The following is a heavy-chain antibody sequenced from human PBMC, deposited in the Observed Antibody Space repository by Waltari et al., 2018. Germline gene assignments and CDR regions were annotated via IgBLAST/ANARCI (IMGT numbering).Heavy chain of an antibody. V-gene: IGHV3-30*18. D-gene: IGHD5-18*01. CDR2: ISYDGSNK. Sequence: QVQLVESGGGVVQPGRSLRLSCAASGFTFSSYGMHWVRQAPGKGLEWVAVISYDGSNKYYADSVKGRFTISRDNSKNTLYLQMNSLRAEDTAVYYCAKDRRGGYSYIFDYWGQGTLVTVSS. CDR3: AKDRRGGYSYIFDY. CDR1: GFTFSSYG. J-gene: IGHJ4*02.